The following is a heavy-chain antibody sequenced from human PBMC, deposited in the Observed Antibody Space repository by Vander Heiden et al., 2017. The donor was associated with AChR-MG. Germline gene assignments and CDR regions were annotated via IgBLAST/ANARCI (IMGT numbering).Heavy chain of an antibody. CDR2: IYSGGST. CDR1: GFTVSSNY. J-gene: IGHJ4*02. V-gene: IGHV3-53*01. CDR3: ARDPSQGYGESDY. Sequence: EVQLVESGGGLLQPGGSLRLSGAASGFTVSSNYMSWVRQAPGKGLEWVSVIYSGGSTYYADSVKGRFTISRDNSKNTLYLQMNSLRAEDTAVYYCARDPSQGYGESDYWGQGTLVTVSS. D-gene: IGHD4-17*01.